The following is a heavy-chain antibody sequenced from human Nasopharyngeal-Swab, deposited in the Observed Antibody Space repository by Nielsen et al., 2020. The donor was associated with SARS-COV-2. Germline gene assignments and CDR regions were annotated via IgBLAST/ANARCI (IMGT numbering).Heavy chain of an antibody. Sequence: WIRQPPGKGLEWIGYIYYSGSTYYNPSLKSRVTISVGKSKNQFSLKLSSVTAADTAVYYCARQPDRYYYDSSGYSDYWGQGTLVTVSS. J-gene: IGHJ4*02. CDR3: ARQPDRYYYDSSGYSDY. CDR2: IYYSGST. D-gene: IGHD3-22*01. V-gene: IGHV4-30-4*01.